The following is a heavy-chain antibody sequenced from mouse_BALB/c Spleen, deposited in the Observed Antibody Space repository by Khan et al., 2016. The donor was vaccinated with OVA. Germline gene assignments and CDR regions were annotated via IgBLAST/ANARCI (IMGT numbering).Heavy chain of an antibody. Sequence: EVQLQESGPGLVKPSQSLSLTCTVTGYSITSGYGWNWIRQFPGNKLEWMGYISYSGRTNSNPSLKSRISITRDTSKNQFFLQLNSVTTEDTATYYCARKAMKKYWGQGTTLTVSS. V-gene: IGHV3-2*02. D-gene: IGHD2-3*01. CDR2: ISYSGRT. CDR3: ARKAMKKY. J-gene: IGHJ2*01. CDR1: GYSITSGYG.